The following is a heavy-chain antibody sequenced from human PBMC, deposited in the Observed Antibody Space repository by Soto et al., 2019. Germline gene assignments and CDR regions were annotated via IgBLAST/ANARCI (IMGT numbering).Heavy chain of an antibody. CDR3: ARDSWVFGVDY. CDR2: ISSSGETI. Sequence: QVQLVESGGGLVKPGVSLRRSCAASGFTLRDYYMSWIRQAPGKGLERVSYISSSGETIYYADSGKGRFTISRDSAKISLSLQMNSLSAEDTAVYYCARDSWVFGVDYWGQGSLVSVSS. CDR1: GFTLRDYY. V-gene: IGHV3-11*01. D-gene: IGHD3-3*01. J-gene: IGHJ4*02.